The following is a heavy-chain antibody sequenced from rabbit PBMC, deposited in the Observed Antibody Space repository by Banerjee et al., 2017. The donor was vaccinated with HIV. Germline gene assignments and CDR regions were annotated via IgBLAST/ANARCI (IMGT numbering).Heavy chain of an antibody. CDR3: ARWGSGWSLNL. J-gene: IGHJ4*01. D-gene: IGHD1-1*01. V-gene: IGHV1S40*01. Sequence: QSLEESGGDLVKPGASLTLTCTASGFSFSRSYYMCWVRQAPGKGLEWIGCVVTGSGSAYYATWAKGRFTISKTSSTTVTLQMTSLTAADTATYFCARWGSGWSLNLWGQGTLVTVS. CDR1: GFSFSRSYY. CDR2: VVTGSGSA.